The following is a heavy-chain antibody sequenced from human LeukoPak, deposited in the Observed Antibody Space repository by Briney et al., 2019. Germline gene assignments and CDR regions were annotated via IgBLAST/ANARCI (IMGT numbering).Heavy chain of an antibody. CDR2: IYSGGST. J-gene: IGHJ4*02. CDR3: ARASIAASGYYFDY. Sequence: PGESLRLSCAASGFSFSSYWMNWVRQAPGKGLEWVSVIYSGGSTFYADSVKGRFTISRDNSKNTLYLQMNSLRAEDTAVYYCARASIAASGYYFDYWGQGALVTVSS. D-gene: IGHD6-6*01. CDR1: GFSFSSYW. V-gene: IGHV3-66*02.